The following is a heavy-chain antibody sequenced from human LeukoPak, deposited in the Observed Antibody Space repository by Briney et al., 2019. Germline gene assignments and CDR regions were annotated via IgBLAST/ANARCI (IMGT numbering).Heavy chain of an antibody. D-gene: IGHD2-8*01. CDR2: MNPNSGNT. V-gene: IGHV1-8*03. CDR3: AKFFCNNGVCHRAFDI. Sequence: VASVKFSCKASGYTFTSYDINWVRPATGQGLEWMGWMNPNSGNTGYAQKFQGRVTITRNTSISTAYMELSSLRSEDTAVYYCAKFFCNNGVCHRAFDIWGQGTMVTVSS. CDR1: GYTFTSYD. J-gene: IGHJ3*02.